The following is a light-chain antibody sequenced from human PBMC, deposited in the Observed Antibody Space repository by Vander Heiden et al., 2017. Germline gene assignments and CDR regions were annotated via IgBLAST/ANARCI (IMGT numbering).Light chain of an antibody. V-gene: IGKV1-27*01. CDR3: QQYDNDPRT. J-gene: IGKJ1*01. CDR2: AAS. CDR1: QSISNY. Sequence: DIKLTQSPPPLSASVGDRVTITCRASQSISNYLAWYQHKPGKVPKLLIYAASTLQTGVPSRFSGSGSGTDFTLTISSLQPEDFATYYCQQYDNDPRTFGQGTKVEIK.